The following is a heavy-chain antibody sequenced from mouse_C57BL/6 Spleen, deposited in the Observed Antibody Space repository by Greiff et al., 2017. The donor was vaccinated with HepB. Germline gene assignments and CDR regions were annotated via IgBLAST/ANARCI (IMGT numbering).Heavy chain of an antibody. V-gene: IGHV5-17*01. D-gene: IGHD1-1*01. Sequence: EVMLVESGGGLVKPGGSLKLSCAASGFTFSDYGMHWVRQAPEKGLEWVAYISSGSSTIYYADTVKGRFTISRDNAKNTLFLQMTSLRSEDTAMYYCARKNYGPFDYWGQGTTLTVSS. J-gene: IGHJ2*01. CDR2: ISSGSSTI. CDR1: GFTFSDYG. CDR3: ARKNYGPFDY.